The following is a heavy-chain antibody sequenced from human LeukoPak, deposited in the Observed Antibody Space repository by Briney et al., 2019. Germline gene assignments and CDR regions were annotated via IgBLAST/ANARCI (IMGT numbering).Heavy chain of an antibody. V-gene: IGHV3-74*01. J-gene: IGHJ4*02. Sequence: GGSLRLSCAASGFSFTSYWMHWVRQAPGKGLVWVSRINSDGSSTTYADSVKGRFTISRDNAKNTLYLQMNTLRGEDAAVYYCARESAIVLVPFDSWGQGTLVTVSS. CDR1: GFSFTSYW. CDR3: ARESAIVLVPFDS. CDR2: INSDGSST. D-gene: IGHD2/OR15-2a*01.